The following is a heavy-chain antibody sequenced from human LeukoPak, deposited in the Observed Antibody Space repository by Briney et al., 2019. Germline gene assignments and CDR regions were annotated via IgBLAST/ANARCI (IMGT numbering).Heavy chain of an antibody. V-gene: IGHV4-34*01. CDR3: ARGPTSFGVVIIPPWVGMDV. CDR2: INHSGSP. D-gene: IGHD3-3*01. J-gene: IGHJ6*02. Sequence: SETLSLTCAVYGGSFSGYYWGWIRQPPGKGMGWIGEINHSGSPNYNPSLKSRGTISVDTSKNQFSLKLSSVTAADTAVYYCARGPTSFGVVIIPPWVGMDVWGQGTTVTVSS. CDR1: GGSFSGYY.